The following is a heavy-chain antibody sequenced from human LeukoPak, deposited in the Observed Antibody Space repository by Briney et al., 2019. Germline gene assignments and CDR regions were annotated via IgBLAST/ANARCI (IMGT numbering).Heavy chain of an antibody. D-gene: IGHD1-26*01. CDR2: ISYDGSNK. CDR1: GFTFSSYG. Sequence: QPGRSLRLSCAASGFTFSSYGMHWVRQAPGKGLEWVAVISYDGSNKYYADSVKGRFTISRDNSKNTLYLQMNSLRAEDTAVYYCARDESWSYYSYFDYWGQGTLVTVSS. CDR3: ARDESWSYYSYFDY. J-gene: IGHJ4*02. V-gene: IGHV3-30*03.